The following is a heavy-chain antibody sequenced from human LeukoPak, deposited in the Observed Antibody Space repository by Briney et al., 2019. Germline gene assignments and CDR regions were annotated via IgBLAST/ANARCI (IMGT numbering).Heavy chain of an antibody. CDR3: ARARSRSQLRFLGWLFDY. Sequence: SVKVSCKASGGTFSSYAISWVRQAPGQGLEWMGRIIPILGIANYAQKFQGRVTITADKSTSTAYMELSSLRSEDTAVYYCARARSRSQLRFLGWLFDYWGQGTLVTVSS. CDR2: IIPILGIA. V-gene: IGHV1-69*04. D-gene: IGHD3-3*01. CDR1: GGTFSSYA. J-gene: IGHJ4*02.